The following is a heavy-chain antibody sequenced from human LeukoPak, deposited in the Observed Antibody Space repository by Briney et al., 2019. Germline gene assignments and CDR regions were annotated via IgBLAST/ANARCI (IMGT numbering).Heavy chain of an antibody. J-gene: IGHJ4*02. CDR2: IKYDATIK. CDR1: GFTFSSYG. D-gene: IGHD3-22*01. Sequence: GGSLRLSCAASGFTFSSYGMHWVRQAPGKGLEWVAFIKYDATIKNYADSVKGRFTISRDDAKNTLYLQLNSLRIDDTAVYYCAKDPPAGYFDKWGQGTLVSVSS. V-gene: IGHV3-30*02. CDR3: AKDPPAGYFDK.